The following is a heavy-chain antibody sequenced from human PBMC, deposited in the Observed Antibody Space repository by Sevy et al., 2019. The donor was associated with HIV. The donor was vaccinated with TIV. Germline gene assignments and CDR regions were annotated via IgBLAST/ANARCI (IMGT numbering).Heavy chain of an antibody. CDR1: GYTFTSFG. D-gene: IGHD3-22*01. J-gene: IGHJ4*02. CDR3: SRRGAFEYDSSGFQSH. CDR2: ISVYNGKT. Sequence: ASVKVSCKTSGYTFTSFGISWVRQAPGQGLEWVGWISVYNGKTNYAQKFQGRITLTSDTSTRTAYMELRSLRSDDTAVYYCSRRGAFEYDSSGFQSHWGQGNLVTVSS. V-gene: IGHV1-18*01.